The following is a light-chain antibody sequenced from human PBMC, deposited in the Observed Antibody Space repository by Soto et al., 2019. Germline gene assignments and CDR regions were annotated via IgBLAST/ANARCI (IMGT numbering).Light chain of an antibody. CDR3: QAYDYSVTAYV. V-gene: IGLV1-40*01. J-gene: IGLJ3*02. CDR2: GNR. Sequence: QSVLTQPPSVSGAPGQRVTISCTGTNSNLGAGYYVHWYQQLPGAAPKLVVFGNRNRPSGVPDRFSGSKSGTSASLAITGLQAEDEAESYCQAYDYSVTAYVFGGGTKLTVL. CDR1: NSNLGAGYY.